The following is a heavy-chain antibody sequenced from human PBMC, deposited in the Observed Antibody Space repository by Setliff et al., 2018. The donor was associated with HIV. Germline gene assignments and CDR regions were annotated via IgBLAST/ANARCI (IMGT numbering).Heavy chain of an antibody. CDR2: IDSDGSGT. CDR3: ARAHYFDSGAYSDY. D-gene: IGHD3-22*01. V-gene: IGHV3-74*01. Sequence: PGGSLRLSCVVSGFTFSRFWMHWVRQVPGKELVWVSRIDSDGSGTSYADFVKGRFTISRDNSKNTVYLQMNSLTAEDTAVYYCARAHYFDSGAYSDYWGQGTLVTVSS. CDR1: GFTFSRFW. J-gene: IGHJ4*02.